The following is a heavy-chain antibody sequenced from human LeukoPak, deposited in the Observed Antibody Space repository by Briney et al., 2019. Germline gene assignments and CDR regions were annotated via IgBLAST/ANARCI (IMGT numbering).Heavy chain of an antibody. Sequence: ASVKVSCKASGDSFTSYYMHWVRQAPGQGLEWMGLINPSGGSTSYAQKFQGRVAMTRDMSTSTVYMELSSLRVEDTAMYYCARDLSGGSYFILTVGEAFHFWGQGTMVTVSS. CDR3: ARDLSGGSYFILTVGEAFHF. D-gene: IGHD3-10*01. CDR2: INPSGGST. V-gene: IGHV1-46*01. J-gene: IGHJ3*01. CDR1: GDSFTSYY.